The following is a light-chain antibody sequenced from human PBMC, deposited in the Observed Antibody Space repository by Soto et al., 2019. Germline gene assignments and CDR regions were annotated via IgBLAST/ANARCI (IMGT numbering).Light chain of an antibody. CDR2: LNNDGSH. J-gene: IGLJ2*01. CDR3: QTWGTGXQV. CDR1: SGHSSYA. Sequence: QSVLTQSPSASASLGASVKLTCTLSSGHSSYAIAWHQKQPGKGPRYLMDLNNDGSHTKGDGIPDRFSGSSSGAERYLNIXXLQSEDEADYYCQTWGTGXQVFG. V-gene: IGLV4-69*01.